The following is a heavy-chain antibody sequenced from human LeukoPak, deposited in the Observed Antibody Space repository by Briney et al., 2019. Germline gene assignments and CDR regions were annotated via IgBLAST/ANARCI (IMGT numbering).Heavy chain of an antibody. D-gene: IGHD6-19*01. V-gene: IGHV3-23*01. CDR3: AKGTAVADIYFDY. CDR2: ITGTSGNI. J-gene: IGHJ4*02. Sequence: GGSLRLPCAASGFTFSTYAMSWVRQAPGKGLEWVSSITGTSGNIYSADSVRGRFSISRDNSKNMLYLQMNSLRAEDTAVYYCAKGTAVADIYFDYWGQGTLVTVSS. CDR1: GFTFSTYA.